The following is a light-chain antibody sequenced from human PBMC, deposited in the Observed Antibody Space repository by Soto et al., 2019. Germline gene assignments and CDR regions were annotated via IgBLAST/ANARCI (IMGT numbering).Light chain of an antibody. CDR1: GRDIGAYDY. CDR3: SSYTTSYFYV. Sequence: QSVLTQPASVSGSPGQSITISCTGSGRDIGAYDYVSWYQQHPGKAPKLIIYGVKNRPSGVSNRLSASKSAFTASLTISGLQNEDEADYYCSSYTTSYFYVFGPGTKVTVL. J-gene: IGLJ1*01. V-gene: IGLV2-14*01. CDR2: GVK.